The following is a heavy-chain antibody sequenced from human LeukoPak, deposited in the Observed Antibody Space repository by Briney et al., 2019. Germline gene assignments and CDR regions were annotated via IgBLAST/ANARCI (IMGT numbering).Heavy chain of an antibody. Sequence: GESLKISCQSSGSTFTDYWIVWVRQLPGKGLEWMGAIYPGDSDTRYSPSLDGQVTISAHKSVSTTYLQWSSLQASDTAMYYCARPSSLYGGTSEDYWGQGTLVTVSS. CDR1: GSTFTDYW. D-gene: IGHD4-23*01. CDR2: IYPGDSDT. J-gene: IGHJ4*02. CDR3: ARPSSLYGGTSEDY. V-gene: IGHV5-51*01.